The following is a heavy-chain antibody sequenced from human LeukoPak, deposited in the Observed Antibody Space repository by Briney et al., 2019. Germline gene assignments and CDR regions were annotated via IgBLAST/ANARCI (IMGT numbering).Heavy chain of an antibody. Sequence: PGGSLRLSCAASGFTFSSYEMNWVRQAPGKGLEWVSYISSSINTIYYADSVKGRFTISRDNAKNSLYLQMNSLRAEDTAVYYCARGSPYYYDSSGYYYDWGQGTLVTVSS. V-gene: IGHV3-48*03. J-gene: IGHJ4*02. CDR3: ARGSPYYYDSSGYYYD. D-gene: IGHD3-22*01. CDR1: GFTFSSYE. CDR2: ISSSINTI.